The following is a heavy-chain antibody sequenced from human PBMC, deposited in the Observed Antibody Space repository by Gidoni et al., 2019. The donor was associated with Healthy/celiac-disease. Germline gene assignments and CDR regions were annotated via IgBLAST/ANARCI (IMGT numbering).Heavy chain of an antibody. Sequence: QLQLQESGPGLVKPSETLSLTCTVSGGSISSSSYYWGWIRQPPGKGLEWIGSIYYSWSTYYNPSLKSRVTISVDTSKNQFSLKLSSVTAADTAVYYCARTPKYYDSSGYSGYWGQGTLVTVSS. V-gene: IGHV4-39*01. D-gene: IGHD3-22*01. CDR3: ARTPKYYDSSGYSGY. J-gene: IGHJ4*02. CDR1: GGSISSSSYY. CDR2: IYYSWST.